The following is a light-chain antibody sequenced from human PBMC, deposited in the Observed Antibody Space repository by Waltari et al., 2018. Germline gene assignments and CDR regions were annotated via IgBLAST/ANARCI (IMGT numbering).Light chain of an antibody. J-gene: IGKJ1*01. V-gene: IGKV1-39*01. CDR1: QGISSY. CDR2: YAN. CDR3: QQGNSNPRT. Sequence: DIQMSQSPSSLSASVGDRVTITCRASQGISSYLNWYQQKPGKAPKLLIYYANSLASGVPSRFCGSGSGTEFTLTISSLQPEDFATYYCQQGNSNPRTFGQGTKVEIK.